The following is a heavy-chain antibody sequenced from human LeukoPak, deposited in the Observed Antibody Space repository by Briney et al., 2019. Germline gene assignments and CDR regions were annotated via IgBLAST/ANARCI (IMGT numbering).Heavy chain of an antibody. Sequence: PSETLSLACAVSGGSFSAYYWSWIRQPPGKGLEWIGEINHSGSTNYNPSLKSRVTISVDTSKNQFSLKLTSVTAADTAVYYCARGASGQPPRPWGQGTLVTVSS. CDR1: GGSFSAYY. J-gene: IGHJ4*02. CDR2: INHSGST. V-gene: IGHV4-34*01. CDR3: ARGASGQPPRP. D-gene: IGHD3-10*01.